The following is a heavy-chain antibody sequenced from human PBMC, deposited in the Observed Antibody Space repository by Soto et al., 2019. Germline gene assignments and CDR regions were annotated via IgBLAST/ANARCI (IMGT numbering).Heavy chain of an antibody. CDR2: ISYDGSNK. Sequence: QVQLVESEGGVVQPGRSLRLSCAASGFTFSSYGMHWVSQAPGKGLEWVAVISYDGSNKYYAVSVKGRFTISRDNSKNTLDLQMNSLRSEDTAVYYCAKGPAIVLVPAAMNYYYGMDVWGQGTTVTVSS. CDR3: AKGPAIVLVPAAMNYYYGMDV. CDR1: GFTFSSYG. D-gene: IGHD2-2*01. V-gene: IGHV3-30*18. J-gene: IGHJ6*02.